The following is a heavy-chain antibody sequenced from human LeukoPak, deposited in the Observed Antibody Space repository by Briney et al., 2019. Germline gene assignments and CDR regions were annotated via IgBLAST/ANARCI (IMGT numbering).Heavy chain of an antibody. V-gene: IGHV1-18*01. CDR1: GYTFTSYG. CDR3: ARDRRGSSGYYSPRRGMDV. J-gene: IGHJ6*02. CDR2: ISSYNGNT. D-gene: IGHD3-22*01. Sequence: ASVTVSFKASGYTFTSYGIRWVRQAPGQGREGMGWISSYNGNTNYAQKLQGRVTMNTDTSTSTAYMELRRLRSDDTAVYYCARDRRGSSGYYSPRRGMDVWGQGTTVTVSS.